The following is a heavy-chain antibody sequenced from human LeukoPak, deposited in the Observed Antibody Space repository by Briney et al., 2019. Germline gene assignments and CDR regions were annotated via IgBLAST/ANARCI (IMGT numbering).Heavy chain of an antibody. V-gene: IGHV3-13*01. CDR2: ICTAGET. D-gene: IGHD1-1*01. J-gene: IGHJ4*02. Sequence: GGALRLSCAASGFTFIDYDMHGVRQATGKGLEWGSAICTAGETYYTGSVTCRFTIPRENAKNSLYLQMNSLSAGDTGVYYCARVAKERVGEVYYFDYWGQGTLVTVSS. CDR1: GFTFIDYD. CDR3: ARVAKERVGEVYYFDY.